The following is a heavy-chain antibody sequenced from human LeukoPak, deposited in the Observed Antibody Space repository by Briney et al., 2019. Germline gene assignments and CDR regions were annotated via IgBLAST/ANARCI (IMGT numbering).Heavy chain of an antibody. Sequence: SETLSLTCTVSGGSVSSGNYYWSWIPQPPGKGLEWNGYVYYSGSNKYNPSLKSRVTISGDTSKNQFCLKVSSVTAADTAVYYCAASYISGFPEIDYWGQGTLVTVSS. CDR2: VYYSGSN. CDR3: AASYISGFPEIDY. CDR1: GGSVSSGNYY. J-gene: IGHJ4*02. V-gene: IGHV4-61*01. D-gene: IGHD6-19*01.